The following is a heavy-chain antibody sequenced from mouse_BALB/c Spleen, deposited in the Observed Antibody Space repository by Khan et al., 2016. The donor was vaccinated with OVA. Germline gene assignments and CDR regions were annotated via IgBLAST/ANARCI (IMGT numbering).Heavy chain of an antibody. CDR1: GYTFANFG. D-gene: IGHD1-1*01. CDR2: INTYTGEP. Sequence: QIQLVQSGPELKKPGETIKISCKASGYTFANFGMNWVKQAPGKGLKWMGWINTYTGEPTYADDFKGRFAFSLETSASTAYLQINNLKNEDTATYFCARPPYVSYVMVYWGQGTSVTVSS. CDR3: ARPPYVSYVMVY. V-gene: IGHV9-3-1*01. J-gene: IGHJ4*01.